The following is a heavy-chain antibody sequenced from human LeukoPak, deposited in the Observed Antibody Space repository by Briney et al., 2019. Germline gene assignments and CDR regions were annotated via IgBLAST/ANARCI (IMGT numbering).Heavy chain of an antibody. J-gene: IGHJ4*02. Sequence: QPGGSLRLSCAASGFTFSSYSMNWVRQAPGKGLEWVSYISSSSSTIYYADSVKGRFTISRDNAKNSLYLQMNSLRAEDTAVYYCARDIVWLQLEYWGQGTLVTVSS. CDR3: ARDIVWLQLEY. CDR2: ISSSSSTI. CDR1: GFTFSSYS. D-gene: IGHD5-24*01. V-gene: IGHV3-48*04.